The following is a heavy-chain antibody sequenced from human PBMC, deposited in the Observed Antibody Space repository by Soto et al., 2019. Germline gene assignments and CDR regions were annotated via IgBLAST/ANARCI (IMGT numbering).Heavy chain of an antibody. Sequence: GGSLRLSCAASGFTVSSNYMSWVRQAPGKGLEWVSVIYSGGSTYYADSVKGRFTISRDNSKNTLYLQMNSLRAEDTAVYYCARDPIAAAGPIGYGMDVWGQGTTVTVSS. CDR3: ARDPIAAAGPIGYGMDV. CDR1: GFTVSSNY. J-gene: IGHJ6*02. D-gene: IGHD6-13*01. V-gene: IGHV3-66*01. CDR2: IYSGGST.